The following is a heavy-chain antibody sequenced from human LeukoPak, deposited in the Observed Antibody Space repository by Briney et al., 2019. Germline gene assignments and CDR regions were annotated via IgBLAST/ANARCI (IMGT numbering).Heavy chain of an antibody. Sequence: GASVKVSCKASGHTFTVYYMHWVRQAPGQGLEWMGWINLNSGGTNYAQKFQGRVTMTRDTSISTAYMELSRLRSDDTAVYYCARAYCTNTSCHSYHGMDVWGQGTTVTVSS. V-gene: IGHV1-2*02. CDR1: GHTFTVYY. D-gene: IGHD2-2*02. CDR2: INLNSGGT. CDR3: ARAYCTNTSCHSYHGMDV. J-gene: IGHJ6*02.